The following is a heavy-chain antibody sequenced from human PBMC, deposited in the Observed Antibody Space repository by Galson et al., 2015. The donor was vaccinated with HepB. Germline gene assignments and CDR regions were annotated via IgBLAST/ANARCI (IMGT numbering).Heavy chain of an antibody. CDR1: GDSVSTNSAA. J-gene: IGHJ3*02. CDR3: AREYRDAFDI. Sequence: CAISGDSVSTNSAAWNWIRQSPSRGLGWLARTYYRSKWYNYYAVSVKSRITINPDTSRNQLSLHLNSVTPEDTAVYYCAREYRDAFDIWGQGTMVTVSS. D-gene: IGHD3-16*02. V-gene: IGHV6-1*01. CDR2: TYYRSKWYN.